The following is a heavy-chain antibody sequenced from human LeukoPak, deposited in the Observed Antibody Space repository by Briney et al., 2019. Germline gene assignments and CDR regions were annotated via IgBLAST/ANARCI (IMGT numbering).Heavy chain of an antibody. Sequence: GGSLRLSCAASGFIFSNYGMHWVRQAPGKGLEWVSAISGSGGSTYYADSVKGRFTISRDTSKNTLYLQMNSLRAEDTAVYYCAKEVRGVVPAANDYWGQGTLVTVSS. CDR2: ISGSGGST. J-gene: IGHJ4*02. V-gene: IGHV3-23*01. D-gene: IGHD2-2*01. CDR1: GFIFSNYG. CDR3: AKEVRGVVPAANDY.